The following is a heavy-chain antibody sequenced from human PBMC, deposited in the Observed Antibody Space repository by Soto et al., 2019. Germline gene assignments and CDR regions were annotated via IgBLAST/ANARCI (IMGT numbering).Heavy chain of an antibody. CDR3: ARGAVAVAGTGFDY. CDR1: GLTFSSYA. D-gene: IGHD6-19*01. CDR2: ISYDGSNK. V-gene: IGHV3-30-3*01. Sequence: QVQLVESGGGVVQPGRSLRLSCAASGLTFSSYALHWVRQAPGQGLAWVAVISYDGSNKYYADSVKGRFTISRDNSKNTLYLQMNSLRAEDTAVYYCARGAVAVAGTGFDYGGQGTLVNVSS. J-gene: IGHJ4*02.